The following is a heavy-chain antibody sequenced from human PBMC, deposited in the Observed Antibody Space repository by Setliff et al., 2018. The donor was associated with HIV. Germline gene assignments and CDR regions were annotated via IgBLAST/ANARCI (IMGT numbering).Heavy chain of an antibody. V-gene: IGHV4-39*01. J-gene: IGHJ5*02. CDR2: ISYSGST. Sequence: SETLSLTCSVSGASISSSPYNWAWIRQPPGKGLEWIATISYSGSTHYNLALMSRVTISMDTSRNQFSVKLSSVTAADTAIYYCATLNFPLNWFDPWGQGTPVTVSS. CDR1: GASISSSPYN. CDR3: ATLNFPLNWFDP.